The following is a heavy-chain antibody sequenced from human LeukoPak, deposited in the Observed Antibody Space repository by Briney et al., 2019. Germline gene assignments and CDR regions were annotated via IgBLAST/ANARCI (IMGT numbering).Heavy chain of an antibody. V-gene: IGHV4-38-2*01. CDR2: IYHSGST. J-gene: IGHJ3*02. Sequence: SETLSLTCAVSGYSISSGYYWGWIGQPPGKGLEWIGSIYHSGSTYYNPSLKSRVTISVDTSKNQFSLKLSSETAADTAVCYCARHAEAFDIWGQGTMVTVSS. CDR3: ARHAEAFDI. D-gene: IGHD1-14*01. CDR1: GYSISSGYY.